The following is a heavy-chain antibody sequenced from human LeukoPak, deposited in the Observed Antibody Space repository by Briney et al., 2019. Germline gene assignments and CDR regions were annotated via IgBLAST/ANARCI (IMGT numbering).Heavy chain of an antibody. J-gene: IGHJ4*02. CDR1: GFTFSSYA. CDR3: AKLAGSGSYSANEFDY. Sequence: PGGSLRLSCAASGFTFSSYAMSWVRQAPGKGLEWVSLISGNGRSTYYADSVKGRFTVSRDNSKNTLYLQMNSLRAEDTAVYYCAKLAGSGSYSANEFDYWGQGTLVTVSS. D-gene: IGHD3-10*01. CDR2: ISGNGRST. V-gene: IGHV3-23*01.